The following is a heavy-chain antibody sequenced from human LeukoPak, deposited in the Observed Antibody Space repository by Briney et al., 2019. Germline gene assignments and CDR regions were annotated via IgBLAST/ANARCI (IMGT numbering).Heavy chain of an antibody. CDR2: ISYDGKNK. D-gene: IGHD6-6*01. J-gene: IGHJ5*02. CDR3: ARDGSSTWGWFDP. Sequence: GGSLRLSCAASGFTFNNFAIHWVRQAPGKGLEWVAVISYDGKNKYYADSVKGRFTISRDNSKNTLYLQMNSLRAEDTAVYYCARDGSSTWGWFDPWGQGTLVTVSS. V-gene: IGHV3-30*04. CDR1: GFTFNNFA.